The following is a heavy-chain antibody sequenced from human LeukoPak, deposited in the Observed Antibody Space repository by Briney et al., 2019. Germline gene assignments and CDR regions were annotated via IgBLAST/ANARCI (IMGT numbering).Heavy chain of an antibody. V-gene: IGHV5-51*01. CDR1: GYSFTNYW. D-gene: IGHD3-22*01. CDR2: IYPGDSDT. CDR3: ARRHYDRSAFDI. J-gene: IGHJ3*02. Sequence: GESLKIPCKGSGYSFTNYWIGWVRQMPGKGLEWMGLIYPGDSDTKYSPSFQGQVTISADKFISTAYLQWSSLKASDTAMYYCARRHYDRSAFDIWGQGTMVTVSS.